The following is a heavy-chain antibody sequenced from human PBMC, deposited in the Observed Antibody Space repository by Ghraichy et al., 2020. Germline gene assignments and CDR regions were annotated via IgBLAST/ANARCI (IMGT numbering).Heavy chain of an antibody. D-gene: IGHD7-27*01. CDR3: AKALNWGSVYYFYSMDV. Sequence: GGSLRLSCAASGFTFSSCAMSWVRQAPGKGLEWVSAIRGSGANTYYADSVKGRFTISRDNSKNTLYLQMNSLRAEDTALYYCAKALNWGSVYYFYSMDVWGQGTTVTVSS. CDR2: IRGSGANT. CDR1: GFTFSSCA. J-gene: IGHJ6*02. V-gene: IGHV3-23*01.